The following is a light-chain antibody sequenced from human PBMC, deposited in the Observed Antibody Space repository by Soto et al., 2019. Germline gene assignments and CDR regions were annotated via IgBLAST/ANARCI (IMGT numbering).Light chain of an antibody. CDR3: QQYSNWPPIT. CDR2: ATS. J-gene: IGKJ5*01. CDR1: QSVSTK. V-gene: IGKV3-15*01. Sequence: EIVMTQSPATLSVSPGERATLSCRASQSVSTKVAWYQQKPGQGPRLLFFATSTRATGAPARFSGSGSGTEFTLTISNLQSEDFAVYYCQQYSNWPPITFGQGTRLEIK.